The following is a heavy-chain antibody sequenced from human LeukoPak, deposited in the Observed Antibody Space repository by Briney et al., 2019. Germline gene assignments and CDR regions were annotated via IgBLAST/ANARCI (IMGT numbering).Heavy chain of an antibody. CDR3: AKDVGSYYVGSLAY. CDR2: ISGSGGST. CDR1: GFTFSGSA. J-gene: IGHJ4*02. Sequence: GGSLRLSCAASGFTFSGSAMHWVRQAPGKGLEWVSAISGSGGSTYYADSVKGRFTISRDNSKNTLYLQMNSLRAEDTAVYYCAKDVGSYYVGSLAYWGQGTLVTVSS. V-gene: IGHV3-23*01. D-gene: IGHD1-26*01.